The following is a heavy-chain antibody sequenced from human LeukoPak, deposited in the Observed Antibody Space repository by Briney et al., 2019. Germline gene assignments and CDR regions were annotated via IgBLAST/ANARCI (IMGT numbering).Heavy chain of an antibody. CDR1: GFTFDDYA. CDR2: ISWNSGSI. Sequence: SLRLSCAASGFTFDDYAMHWVRQAPGKGLVWVSGISWNSGSIGYADSVKGRFTISRDNAKNSLYLQMNSLRAEDTALYYCAKDVHYWGQGTLVTVSS. V-gene: IGHV3-9*01. J-gene: IGHJ4*02. CDR3: AKDVHY.